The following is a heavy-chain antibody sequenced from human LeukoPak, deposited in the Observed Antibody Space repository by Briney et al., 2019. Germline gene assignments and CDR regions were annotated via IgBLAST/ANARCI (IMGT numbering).Heavy chain of an antibody. D-gene: IGHD3-16*01. CDR3: ASWGAGGNS. V-gene: IGHV3-7*01. Sequence: PGGSLRLSCEASGFTLSTYWMNWVRQVPGKGLDWVANINPDGSGKRYVDSVKGRFTIARDSADNSLSLQMNSLRAEGTAVYYCASWGAGGNSWGQGTLVTVSS. CDR2: INPDGSGK. J-gene: IGHJ4*02. CDR1: GFTLSTYW.